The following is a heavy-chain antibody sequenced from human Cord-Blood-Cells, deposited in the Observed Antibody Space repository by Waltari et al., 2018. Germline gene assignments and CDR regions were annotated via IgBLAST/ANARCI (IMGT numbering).Heavy chain of an antibody. CDR1: GYTFTSYY. D-gene: IGHD3-9*01. Sequence: QVQLVQSGAEVKKPGASVKVSCKASGYTFTSYYMHWVRQAPGQGLEWMGIINPSGGSTSYAQKFQGRVTMTRDKATSTVYMELSSLRSEDTAVYYCARGRGDDILTGYYNFDYWGQGTLVTVSS. CDR2: INPSGGST. V-gene: IGHV1-46*01. J-gene: IGHJ4*02. CDR3: ARGRGDDILTGYYNFDY.